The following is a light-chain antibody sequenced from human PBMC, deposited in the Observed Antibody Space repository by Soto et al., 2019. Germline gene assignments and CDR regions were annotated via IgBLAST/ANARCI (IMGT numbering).Light chain of an antibody. CDR1: QSVSSN. Sequence: IGMTQSPATLSVSPGERATLSCRASQSVSSNLAWYQQKPGQAPRLLIYGASTRATGIPARFSGSGSGTEFTLTISSLQSEDFAVYYCQQYNNLPLTFGGGTKVDIK. CDR3: QQYNNLPLT. J-gene: IGKJ4*01. V-gene: IGKV3-15*01. CDR2: GAS.